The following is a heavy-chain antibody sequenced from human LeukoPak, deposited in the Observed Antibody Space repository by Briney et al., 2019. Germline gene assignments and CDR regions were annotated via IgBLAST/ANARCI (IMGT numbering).Heavy chain of an antibody. CDR2: ISSSSSTI. D-gene: IGHD3-10*01. J-gene: IGHJ3*01. CDR1: GFTFSSYS. Sequence: GGSLRLSCAASGFTFSSYSMNWVRQAPGKGLEWVSYISSSSSTIYYADSVKGRFTISRDNAKNSLYLQMSSLRAEDTAVYYCARDPAYGSGSYYDREGFDFWGQGTMVTVSS. CDR3: ARDPAYGSGSYYDREGFDF. V-gene: IGHV3-48*04.